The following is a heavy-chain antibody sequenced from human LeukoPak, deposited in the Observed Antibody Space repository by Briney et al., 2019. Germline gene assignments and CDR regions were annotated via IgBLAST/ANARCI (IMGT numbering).Heavy chain of an antibody. D-gene: IGHD5-24*01. CDR2: IIPIFGTA. V-gene: IGHV1-69*05. Sequence: RVASVKDSCKASGGTFSSYAISWVRQAPGQGLECMGGIIPIFGTANYAQKFQGRVTITTDESTSTAYMELSSLRSEDTAVYYCARGRWLQIYFDYWGQGTLVTVSS. J-gene: IGHJ4*02. CDR1: GGTFSSYA. CDR3: ARGRWLQIYFDY.